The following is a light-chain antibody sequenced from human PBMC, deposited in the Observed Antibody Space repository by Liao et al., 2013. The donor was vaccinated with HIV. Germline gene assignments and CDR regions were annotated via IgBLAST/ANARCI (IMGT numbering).Light chain of an antibody. V-gene: IGLV3-1*01. CDR3: QTWDRTTYV. CDR2: ENN. J-gene: IGLJ1*01. CDR1: DLGNKF. Sequence: SYDLTQPPSLSVSPGQTASITCSGDDLGNKFVCWFQQKPGQSPILVMYENNQRPSGIPERFSGSNSGNTATLTISGTQAIDEADYYCQTWDRTTYVFGTGTKVTVL.